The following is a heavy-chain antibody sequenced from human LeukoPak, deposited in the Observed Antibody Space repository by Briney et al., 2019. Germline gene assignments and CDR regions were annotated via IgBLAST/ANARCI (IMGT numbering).Heavy chain of an antibody. J-gene: IGHJ3*02. V-gene: IGHV3-21*01. CDR1: GFTFSSYS. CDR3: ARVGSEAFDI. CDR2: ISSSSSYI. Sequence: PGRSLRLSCAASGFTFSSYSMNWVRQAPGKGLEWVSSISSSSSYIYYADSVKGRFTISRDNAKNSLYLQMNSLRAEDTAVYYCARVGSEAFDIWGQGTMVTVSS.